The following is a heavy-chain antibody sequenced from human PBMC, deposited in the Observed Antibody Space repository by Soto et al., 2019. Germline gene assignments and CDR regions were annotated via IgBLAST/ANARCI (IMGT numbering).Heavy chain of an antibody. D-gene: IGHD6-19*01. J-gene: IGHJ4*02. V-gene: IGHV3-21*01. CDR1: GFPFSSYS. CDR3: ARGTPSQWLEYYYYYYGMDVWGTAPRPDY. Sequence: GGSLRLSCAASGFPFSSYSMDWVRQAPGKGLEWVSSISSSSSYIYYADSVKGRFTISRDNAKNSLYLQMNSLRAEDTAVYYCARGTPSQWLEYYYYYYGMDVWGTAPRPDYWGQGTMVTVSS. CDR2: ISSSSSYI.